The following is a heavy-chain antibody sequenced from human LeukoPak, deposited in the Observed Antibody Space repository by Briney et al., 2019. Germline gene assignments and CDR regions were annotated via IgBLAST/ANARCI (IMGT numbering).Heavy chain of an antibody. D-gene: IGHD3-22*01. Sequence: SETLSLTCAVYGGSFSGYYWGWIRQPPGKELEWIGSIFYTGSTYYNPSLKSRVTMSVDTSKNQFSLKLSSVTAADTAVYYCARDQYYDSCTYYEIDYWGQGTLVTVSS. CDR1: GGSFSGYY. V-gene: IGHV4-34*10. CDR2: IFYTGST. CDR3: ARDQYYDSCTYYEIDY. J-gene: IGHJ4*02.